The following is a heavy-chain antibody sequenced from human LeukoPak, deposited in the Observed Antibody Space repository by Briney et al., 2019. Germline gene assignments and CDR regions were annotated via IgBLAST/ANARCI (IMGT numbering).Heavy chain of an antibody. Sequence: PSETLSLSCTVSGGSIRSYYWSWIRQPPGKGLECIGYIYYIGGTNYNPSLKSRVTISVDTSKNQFSLKLSSVTAADTAVYYCARVSSSSWYSWFDPWGQGTLVTVSS. CDR1: GGSIRSYY. J-gene: IGHJ5*02. CDR3: ARVSSSSWYSWFDP. D-gene: IGHD6-13*01. CDR2: IYYIGGT. V-gene: IGHV4-59*12.